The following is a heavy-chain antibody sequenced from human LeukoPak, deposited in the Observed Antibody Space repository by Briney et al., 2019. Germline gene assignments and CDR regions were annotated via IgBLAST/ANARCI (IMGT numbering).Heavy chain of an antibody. Sequence: GGSLRLSCAASESTFSNYSSHWVRKAPGKGLQWVAVISFDGNTIHYADSVKGRFTISRDTSKNTLYLQMNGLRAEDTAVYYCARSGGLQKFDYWGQGTLVTVSS. D-gene: IGHD4-11*01. V-gene: IGHV3-30-3*01. CDR3: ARSGGLQKFDY. J-gene: IGHJ4*02. CDR1: ESTFSNYS. CDR2: ISFDGNTI.